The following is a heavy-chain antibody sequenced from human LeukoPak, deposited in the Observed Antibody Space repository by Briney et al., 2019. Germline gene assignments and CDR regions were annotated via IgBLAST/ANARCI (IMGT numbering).Heavy chain of an antibody. CDR3: ARTSGLAAAGSFDY. J-gene: IGHJ4*02. V-gene: IGHV1-69*05. Sequence: GASVKVSCEASGGTLSSYAISWVRQAPGQGPEWMGGIIPIFGTANYAQKFQGRVTVTMDESTSTAYMELSSLRSEDTAVYYCARTSGLAAAGSFDYWGQGTLVTVSS. CDR1: GGTLSSYA. D-gene: IGHD6-13*01. CDR2: IIPIFGTA.